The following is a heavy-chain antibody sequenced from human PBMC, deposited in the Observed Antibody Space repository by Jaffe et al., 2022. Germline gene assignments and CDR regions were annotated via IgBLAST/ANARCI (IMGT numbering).Heavy chain of an antibody. CDR2: IYYSGST. D-gene: IGHD4-4*01. CDR1: GGSVSSGSYY. CDR3: ARDRAGRRSNYFTDY. Sequence: QVQLQESGPGLVKPSETLSLTCTVSGGSVSSGSYYWSWIRQPPGKGLEWIGYIYYSGSTNYNPSLKSRVTISVDTSKNQFSLKLSSVTAADTAVYYCARDRAGRRSNYFTDYWGQGTLVTVSS. J-gene: IGHJ4*02. V-gene: IGHV4-61*01.